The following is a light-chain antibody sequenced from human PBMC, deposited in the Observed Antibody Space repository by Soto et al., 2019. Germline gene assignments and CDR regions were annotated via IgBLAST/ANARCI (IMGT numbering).Light chain of an antibody. CDR1: SSDVGGYNY. Sequence: QSALTQPPSASGSPGQSVTISCTGTSSDVGGYNYVSWYQQHPGAAPKLMIYEVVKRPSGVPDRFSGSKSGNTASLTVSGLQAEDESDYYCSSYGGDNNVVFGGGTQLTAL. CDR3: SSYGGDNNVV. J-gene: IGLJ7*02. V-gene: IGLV2-8*01. CDR2: EVV.